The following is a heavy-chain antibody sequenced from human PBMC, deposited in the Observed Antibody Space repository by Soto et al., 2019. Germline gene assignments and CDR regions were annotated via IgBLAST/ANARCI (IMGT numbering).Heavy chain of an antibody. V-gene: IGHV1-46*01. CDR2: INPSGGST. CDR3: ARARTSSCPVGCWFDP. D-gene: IGHD2-15*01. Sequence: ASVKVSCKASGYTFTSYYMHWVRQAPGQGLEWMGIINPSGGSTSYAQKFQGRVTITADESTSTAYMELSSLRSEDTAVYYCARARTSSCPVGCWFDPWGQGTLVTVSS. CDR1: GYTFTSYY. J-gene: IGHJ5*02.